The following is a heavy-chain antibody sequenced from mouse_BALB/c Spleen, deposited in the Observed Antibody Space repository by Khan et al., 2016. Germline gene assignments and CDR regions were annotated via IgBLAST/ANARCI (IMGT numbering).Heavy chain of an antibody. D-gene: IGHD1-1*02. CDR2: IFPGSGST. J-gene: IGHJ4*01. V-gene: IGHV1-77*01. CDR3: ARSYYCYFAMDY. CDR1: GYTFTDYY. Sequence: QVQLQQSGTELPRPGASVKLSCKASGYTFTDYYLHRVKQRTGQGLEWIGEIFPGSGSTYYNEKFKGKASLTADTSSSTAYMQLSSLTSEDSAVYFCARSYYCYFAMDYWGHGASVTVSS.